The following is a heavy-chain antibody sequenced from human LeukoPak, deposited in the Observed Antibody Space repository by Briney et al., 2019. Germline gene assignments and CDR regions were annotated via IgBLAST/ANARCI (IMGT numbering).Heavy chain of an antibody. J-gene: IGHJ6*02. CDR2: IKQDGSEK. D-gene: IGHD4-17*01. Sequence: GGSLRLSCAASGFTFSGYWMTWVRQAPGKGLEWVANIKQDGSEKYYVDSVKGRFTISRDNAKNTLYLQMNSLRAEDTAVYYCARVMTTVTHYYYCGMDVWGQGTTVTVSS. CDR1: GFTFSGYW. CDR3: ARVMTTVTHYYYCGMDV. V-gene: IGHV3-7*04.